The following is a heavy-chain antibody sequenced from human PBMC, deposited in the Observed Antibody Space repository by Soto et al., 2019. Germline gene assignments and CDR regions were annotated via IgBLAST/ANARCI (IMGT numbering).Heavy chain of an antibody. D-gene: IGHD6-6*01. CDR3: SREYRSSSGRFDN. CDR2: IIPIFGTP. V-gene: IGHV1-69*01. J-gene: IGHJ4*02. Sequence: QVQLVQSGAEVKKPGSSVKVSCKASGGSFSSYAISWVRQAPGQGLEWMGGIIPIFGTPSYAQKFQGRVTITADESTSTAYMELSSLRSEDTAVYYCSREYRSSSGRFDNWGQGTLVTVSS. CDR1: GGSFSSYA.